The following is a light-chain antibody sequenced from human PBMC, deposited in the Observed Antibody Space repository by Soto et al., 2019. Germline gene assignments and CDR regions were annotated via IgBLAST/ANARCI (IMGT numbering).Light chain of an antibody. CDR3: QQYNTFWT. CDR1: QSISRW. Sequence: DIQMTQSPSTLSASVGDRVTITCRSSQSISRWLAWYQHKPGKAPKLLIYDVSSLESGVPSRFSGSGSGTEFTLTISSRQPDDSATYYGQQYNTFWTFGQGTTVEIK. V-gene: IGKV1-5*01. CDR2: DVS. J-gene: IGKJ1*01.